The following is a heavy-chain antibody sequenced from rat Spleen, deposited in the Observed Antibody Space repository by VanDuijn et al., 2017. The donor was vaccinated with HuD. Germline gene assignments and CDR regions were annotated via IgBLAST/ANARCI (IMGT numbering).Heavy chain of an antibody. CDR1: GFTFNNYW. D-gene: IGHD1-4*01. J-gene: IGHJ3*01. CDR2: IVDDGSNT. V-gene: IGHV5-22*01. CDR3: ARHTRVFWFAY. Sequence: EVQLVESGGGLVQPGGSLKLSCVASGFTFNNYWMTWIRQAPKKGLEWVAAIVDDGSNTFYRDSVKGRFTISRDNAKSTLYLQMNSLRSEDTATYYCARHTRVFWFAYWGQGTLVTVSS.